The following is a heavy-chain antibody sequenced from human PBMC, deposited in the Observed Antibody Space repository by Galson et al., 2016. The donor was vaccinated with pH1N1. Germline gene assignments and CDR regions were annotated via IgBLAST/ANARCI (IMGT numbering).Heavy chain of an antibody. CDR2: VSGTGST. Sequence: TLSLTCTVSGGSISSDSDYWNWIRQPAGKGLEWIGRVSGTGSTNYNPSLKSRVTISIDTSKNQFSLKMASVTAADTAVYFCARESLKWLIISGGRVELNRFDPGGQGTLVTVSS. CDR1: GGSISSDSDY. D-gene: IGHD3-3*01. J-gene: IGHJ5*02. CDR3: ARESLKWLIISGGRVELNRFDP. V-gene: IGHV4-61*02.